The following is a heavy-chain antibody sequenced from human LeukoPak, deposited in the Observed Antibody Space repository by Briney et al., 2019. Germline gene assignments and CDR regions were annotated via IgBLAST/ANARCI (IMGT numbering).Heavy chain of an antibody. CDR2: ISSSGSTI. J-gene: IGHJ3*02. Sequence: PGGSLRLSCAASGFTFSSYEMNWVRQAPGKGLEWVSYISSSGSTIYYADSVKGRFTISRDNAKNSLYLQMNSLRAEDTAVYYCARRREYCDSSGYSPDVDAFDIWGQGTMVTVSS. CDR1: GFTFSSYE. D-gene: IGHD3-22*01. V-gene: IGHV3-48*03. CDR3: ARRREYCDSSGYSPDVDAFDI.